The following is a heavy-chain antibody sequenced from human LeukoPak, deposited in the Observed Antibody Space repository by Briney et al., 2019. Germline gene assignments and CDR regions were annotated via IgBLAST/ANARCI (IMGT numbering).Heavy chain of an antibody. V-gene: IGHV1-69*04. CDR2: IIPILGIA. D-gene: IGHD6-19*01. CDR3: ASVPGIAVARPMVGYYFDY. J-gene: IGHJ4*02. CDR1: GGTFISYA. Sequence: GASVKVSCKASGGTFISYAISWVRQAPGQGLEWMGRIIPILGIANYAQKFQGRVTITADKSTSTAYMELSSLRSEDTAVYYCASVPGIAVARPMVGYYFDYWGQGTLVTVSS.